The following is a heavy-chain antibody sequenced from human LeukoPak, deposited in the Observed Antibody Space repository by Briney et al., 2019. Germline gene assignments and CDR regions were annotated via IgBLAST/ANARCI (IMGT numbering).Heavy chain of an antibody. V-gene: IGHV5-51*01. D-gene: IGHD1/OR15-1a*01. CDR3: TNLPRGTWTWFDP. J-gene: IGHJ5*02. CDR1: GYNFSSYW. CDR2: IYPFDSDT. Sequence: GESLKISCKGSGYNFSSYWIGWVRQMPGKGLEWMGIIYPFDSDTRYSPSFQGQVTVSVDKSISTAYLQWSSLKASDTAMYYCTNLPRGTWTWFDPWAREPWSPSPQ.